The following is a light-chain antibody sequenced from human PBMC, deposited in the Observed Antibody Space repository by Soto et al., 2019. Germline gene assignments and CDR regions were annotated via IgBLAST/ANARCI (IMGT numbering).Light chain of an antibody. CDR2: EVT. Sequence: QSALTQPASVSGSPGQSITISCTGSGTDVGTYNFVSWFQRHPGKAPQLIIYEVTERPSGVSPRFSGSKSGNTASLTISGLQAEDEAEYYCCSFTTGNTAYVFGTGTKLTVL. CDR3: CSFTTGNTAYV. V-gene: IGLV2-14*01. J-gene: IGLJ1*01. CDR1: GTDVGTYNF.